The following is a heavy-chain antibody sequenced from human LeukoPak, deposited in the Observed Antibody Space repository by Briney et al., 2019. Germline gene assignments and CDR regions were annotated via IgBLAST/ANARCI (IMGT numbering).Heavy chain of an antibody. V-gene: IGHV3-64D*06. J-gene: IGHJ4*02. CDR3: VKTPTYYYDV. D-gene: IGHD3-22*01. CDR1: GFTFSSYP. Sequence: PGGSLRLSCSASGFTFSSYPMHWVRQAPGKGLEYVSAISGDGGSTYYADSVKGRFTISRDNSKNTLYLQMSSLRPEDTAVYYCVKTPTYYYDVWGQGNLVTVSS. CDR2: ISGDGGST.